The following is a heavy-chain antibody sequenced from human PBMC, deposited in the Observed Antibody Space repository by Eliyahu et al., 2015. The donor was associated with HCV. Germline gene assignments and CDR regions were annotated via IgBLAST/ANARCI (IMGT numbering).Heavy chain of an antibody. CDR2: IWYDETXK. Sequence: QVQLVESXGGVVQPGXSLRLSCAAXGFTFXNXGMNWFRQAPGKGLEWVALIWYDETXKYYAXSVKGRFTISRDNSKNTLYLQMNSLRAEDTAVYYCARELLLDYWGQGTLVTVSS. V-gene: IGHV3-33*01. D-gene: IGHD2-21*01. J-gene: IGHJ4*02. CDR1: GFTFXNXG. CDR3: ARELLLDY.